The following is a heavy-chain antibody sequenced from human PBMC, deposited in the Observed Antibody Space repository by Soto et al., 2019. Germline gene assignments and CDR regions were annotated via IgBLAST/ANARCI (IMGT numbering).Heavy chain of an antibody. J-gene: IGHJ4*02. CDR3: ARNAVPLEWLYPHDY. CDR2: IWYDGGNK. D-gene: IGHD3-3*01. V-gene: IGHV3-33*01. CDR1: GFTFSSYG. Sequence: QVQLVESGGGVVQPGRSLRLSCAASGFTFSSYGMHWVRQAPGKGLEWVAVIWYDGGNKYYADSVKGRFTISRDNSKNTLYLQMNSLRAEDTAVYYCARNAVPLEWLYPHDYWGQGTLVTVSS.